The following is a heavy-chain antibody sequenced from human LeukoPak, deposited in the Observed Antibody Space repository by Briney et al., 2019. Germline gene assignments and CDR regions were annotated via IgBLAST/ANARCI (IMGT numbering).Heavy chain of an antibody. D-gene: IGHD2-15*01. CDR3: AKDRVGYCSGGSCYGAFDI. V-gene: IGHV3-9*01. J-gene: IGHJ3*02. Sequence: GGSLRLSCAASGFTFDDYAMHWVRQAPRKGLEWVSGISWNSGSIGYADSVKGRFTISRDNAKNSLYLQMNSLRAKDTALYYCAKDRVGYCSGGSCYGAFDIWGQGTMVTVS. CDR2: ISWNSGSI. CDR1: GFTFDDYA.